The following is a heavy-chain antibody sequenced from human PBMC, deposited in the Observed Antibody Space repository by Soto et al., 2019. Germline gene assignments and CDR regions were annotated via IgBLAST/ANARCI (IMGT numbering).Heavy chain of an antibody. CDR3: ARQWDY. V-gene: IGHV4-59*08. CDR1: DASIRSDY. J-gene: IGHJ4*02. Sequence: VQLQESGPGLVKPSETLSLTCAVSDASIRSDYWSWIRQIPGRGLEWIGYIYDSERTNYNPSLRSRVTISADTSKNQFSLKVRSVTAADTAVYYCARQWDYWGQGILVTVSS. CDR2: IYDSERT.